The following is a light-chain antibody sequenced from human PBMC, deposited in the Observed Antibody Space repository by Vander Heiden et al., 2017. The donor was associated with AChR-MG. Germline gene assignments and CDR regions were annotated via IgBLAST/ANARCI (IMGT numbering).Light chain of an antibody. CDR2: AAS. J-gene: IGKJ4*01. V-gene: IGKV1-12*01. CDR3: QQADRFPLT. CDR1: QGISSW. Sequence: DIQMTQSPSSVSASAGERATIPCRASQGISSWLAWYKQKAGKAPELLINAASTLQSGVPSRFSGSGSGTDFTLTISMLQPEDVATYYCQQADRFPLTFGGGSKVEIK.